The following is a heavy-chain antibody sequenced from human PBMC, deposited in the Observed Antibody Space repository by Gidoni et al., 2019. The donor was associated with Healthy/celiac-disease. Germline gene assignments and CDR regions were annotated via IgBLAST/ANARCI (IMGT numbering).Heavy chain of an antibody. V-gene: IGHV4-59*01. CDR2: IYYSGST. CDR3: ASGSGYYYVRAPPDY. CDR1: GGSISSYY. D-gene: IGHD3-22*01. J-gene: IGHJ4*02. Sequence: QVQLQESGPGLVKPSETLSLPCTVSGGSISSYYWSWIRQPPGKGLEWIGYIYYSGSTNYNPSLKSRVTISVDTSKNQFSLKLSSVTAADTAVYYCASGSGYYYVRAPPDYWGQGTLVTVSS.